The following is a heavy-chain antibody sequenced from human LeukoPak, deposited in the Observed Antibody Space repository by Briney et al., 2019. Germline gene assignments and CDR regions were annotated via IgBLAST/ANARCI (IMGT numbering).Heavy chain of an antibody. D-gene: IGHD3-9*01. CDR3: TRDGLRYFDWLGDYYYYMDV. Sequence: GGSLRLSCTASGFTFGDYAMSWVRQAPGKGLEWVGFIRSKAYGGTTEYAASVKGRFTISRDDSKSIAYLQMNSLKTEDTAVYYCTRDGLRYFDWLGDYYYYMDVWGKGTTVTISS. CDR1: GFTFGDYA. V-gene: IGHV3-49*04. CDR2: IRSKAYGGTT. J-gene: IGHJ6*03.